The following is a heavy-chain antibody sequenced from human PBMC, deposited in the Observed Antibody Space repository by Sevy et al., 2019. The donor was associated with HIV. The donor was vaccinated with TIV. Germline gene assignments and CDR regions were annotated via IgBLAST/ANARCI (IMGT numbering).Heavy chain of an antibody. Sequence: GGSLRLSCAASGFTSSSYAMSWVRQPPGRGLGWVSTLSDSGVRTYYADSVKGRFTISRDNSKNLLYLQMNSLGAEDTAVYYCARDRATSATGTLFDSSGQRTLITVSS. V-gene: IGHV3-23*01. CDR1: GFTSSSYA. J-gene: IGHJ4*02. CDR3: ARDRATSATGTLFDS. D-gene: IGHD3-9*01. CDR2: LSDSGVRT.